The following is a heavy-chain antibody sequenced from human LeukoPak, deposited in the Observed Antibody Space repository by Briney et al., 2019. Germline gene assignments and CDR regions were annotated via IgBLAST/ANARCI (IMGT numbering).Heavy chain of an antibody. J-gene: IGHJ4*02. D-gene: IGHD4-11*01. CDR1: RFTFSSSW. V-gene: IGHV3-74*01. CDR3: ARGLVPGFLDY. Sequence: GGCLRLSCAASRFTFSSSWMYWVRQAPGEGLVWVSRINSDESITTYADSVKGRFTISRDNAKNTLYLQMNSLRAEDTAVYYCARGLVPGFLDYWGQGTPVTVSS. CDR2: INSDESIT.